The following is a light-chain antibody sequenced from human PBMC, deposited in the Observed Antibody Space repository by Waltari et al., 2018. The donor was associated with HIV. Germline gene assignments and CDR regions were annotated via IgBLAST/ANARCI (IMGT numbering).Light chain of an antibody. CDR1: QIVGAK. Sequence: EVIMTQSPATLSVSPGERATLSCWASQIVGAKIAWYQQKPGQAPTLLIYDAATRSNGIPARFSGSGSLTEFTLTITSLQSEDFAVYYCQQYNNWPLTFGQGTKVGIK. CDR3: QQYNNWPLT. J-gene: IGKJ1*01. CDR2: DAA. V-gene: IGKV3-15*01.